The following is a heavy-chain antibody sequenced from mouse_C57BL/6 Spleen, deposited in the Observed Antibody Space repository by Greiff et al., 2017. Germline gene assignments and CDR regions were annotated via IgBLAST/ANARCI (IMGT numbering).Heavy chain of an antibody. CDR2: IRNKANGYTT. CDR1: GFTFTDYY. CDR3: ARSAYDAMDY. V-gene: IGHV7-3*01. Sequence: EVMLVESGGGLVQPGGSLSLSCAASGFTFTDYYMSWVRQPPGKALEWLGFIRNKANGYTTEYSASVKGRFTISRDNSQSILYLQMNALRAEDSATYYCARSAYDAMDYWGQGTSVTVSS. J-gene: IGHJ4*01.